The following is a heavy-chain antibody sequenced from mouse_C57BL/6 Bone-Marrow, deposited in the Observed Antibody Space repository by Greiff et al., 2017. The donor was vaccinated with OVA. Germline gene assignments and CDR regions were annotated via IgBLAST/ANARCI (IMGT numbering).Heavy chain of an antibody. V-gene: IGHV14-4*01. D-gene: IGHD1-1*01. J-gene: IGHJ2*01. CDR3: TVFITTVVAKNDY. CDR2: IDPENGDT. Sequence: VQLQQSGAELVRPGASVKLSCTASGFNIKDDYMHWVKQRPEQGLEWIGWIDPENGDTEYASKFQGKATITADTSSNTAYLQLSSLTSEDTAVYYCTVFITTVVAKNDYWGQGTTLTVSS. CDR1: GFNIKDDY.